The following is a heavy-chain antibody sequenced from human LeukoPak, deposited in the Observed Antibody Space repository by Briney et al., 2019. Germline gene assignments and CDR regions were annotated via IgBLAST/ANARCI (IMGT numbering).Heavy chain of an antibody. Sequence: PGGSLRLSCAASGFTFDDYAMHWVRQAPGKGLEWVSLISWDGGSTYYADSVKGRFTISRDNSKNSLYLQMNSLRAEDTALYYCAKDSFYGYNWNYHMDVWGKGTTVTVSS. CDR2: ISWDGGST. J-gene: IGHJ6*03. CDR1: GFTFDDYA. V-gene: IGHV3-43D*04. D-gene: IGHD1-20*01. CDR3: AKDSFYGYNWNYHMDV.